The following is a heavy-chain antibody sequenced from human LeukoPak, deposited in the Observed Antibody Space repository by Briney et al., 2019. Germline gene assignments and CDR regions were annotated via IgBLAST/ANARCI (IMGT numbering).Heavy chain of an antibody. J-gene: IGHJ4*02. CDR3: ARRYFDL. V-gene: IGHV3-7*01. CDR1: GFTFSSHW. Sequence: SGGSLRLSCAGSGFTFSSHWIGWVRQAPGKGLEWVAHIKQDGTEKYYVDSVKGRFTISRDNAKNSLYLQMNSLRAEDTAVYYCARRYFDLWGQGTLVTVSS. CDR2: IKQDGTEK.